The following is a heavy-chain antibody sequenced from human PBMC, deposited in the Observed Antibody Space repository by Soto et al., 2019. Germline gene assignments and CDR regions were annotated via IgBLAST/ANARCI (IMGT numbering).Heavy chain of an antibody. Sequence: GGSLRLSCAASGFTFSSFHMNWVRQAPGRGLEWVAYITSSSDTIYYSDSVKGRFTISRDNGKNSLFLQMNSLRDENTAVYYCARVVVVIPPGYYYAMDVWGQGTTVTVSS. CDR2: ITSSSDTI. D-gene: IGHD3-22*01. CDR1: GFTFSSFH. J-gene: IGHJ6*02. V-gene: IGHV3-48*02. CDR3: ARVVVVIPPGYYYAMDV.